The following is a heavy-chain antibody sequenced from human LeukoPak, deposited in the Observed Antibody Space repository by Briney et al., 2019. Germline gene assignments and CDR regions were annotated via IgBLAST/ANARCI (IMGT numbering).Heavy chain of an antibody. CDR2: ISGSGGST. CDR3: AKDDGGAYDFWSKDYYYYYMDV. V-gene: IGHV3-23*01. J-gene: IGHJ6*03. CDR1: GFTFSSYA. D-gene: IGHD3-3*01. Sequence: GGPLRLSCAASGFTFSSYAMSWVRQAPGKGLEWVSAISGSGGSTYYADSVKGRFTISRDNSKNTLYLQMNSLRAEDTAVYYCAKDDGGAYDFWSKDYYYYYMDVWGKGTTVTVSS.